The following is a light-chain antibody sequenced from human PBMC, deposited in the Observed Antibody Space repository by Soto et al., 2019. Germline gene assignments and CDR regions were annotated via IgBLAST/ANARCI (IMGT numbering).Light chain of an antibody. J-gene: IGKJ2*01. CDR1: HSINNY. Sequence: IQMTQSPSSLSASVGDRVIITCRSDHSINNYLNWYQQRPGKVPKLLIYAASTLQSGVPSRFSGSGSGRVFTLNINSLQPEDFATYYWQQSYSTLGTFGRGTRVEI. CDR2: AAS. V-gene: IGKV1-39*01. CDR3: QQSYSTLGT.